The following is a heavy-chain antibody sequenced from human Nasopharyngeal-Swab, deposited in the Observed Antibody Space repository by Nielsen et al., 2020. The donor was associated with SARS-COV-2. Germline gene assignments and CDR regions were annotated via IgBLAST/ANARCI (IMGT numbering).Heavy chain of an antibody. Sequence: GGSLRLSCAASGFTFSDYYMSWIRQAPGKGLEWVSYISSSSSTIYYADSVKGRFTISRDNSKKKVYLEMHSLRAEDTAVYYCAKDRYCSGGACYFNGFDSWGQGTLVTVSS. V-gene: IGHV3-11*01. J-gene: IGHJ4*02. CDR1: GFTFSDYY. CDR3: AKDRYCSGGACYFNGFDS. D-gene: IGHD2-15*01. CDR2: ISSSSSTI.